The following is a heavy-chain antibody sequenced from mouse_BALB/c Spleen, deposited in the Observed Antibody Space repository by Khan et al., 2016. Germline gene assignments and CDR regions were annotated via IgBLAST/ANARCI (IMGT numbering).Heavy chain of an antibody. CDR1: GFTFSSFG. CDR2: ISSGGSVI. Sequence: EVELVESGGGLVQPGGSRKLSCAASGFTFSSFGMHWVRQAPEKGLEWVAFISSGGSVIYYADTVKGRFTISRANPKNTLFLQMISLRSEDTAMYYCGRGDYWGQGTTLTVSS. V-gene: IGHV5-17*02. J-gene: IGHJ2*01. CDR3: GRGDY.